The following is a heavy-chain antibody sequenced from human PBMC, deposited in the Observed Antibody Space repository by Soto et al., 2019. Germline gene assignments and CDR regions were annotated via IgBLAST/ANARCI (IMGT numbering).Heavy chain of an antibody. V-gene: IGHV4-34*12. CDR2: IFHGGST. J-gene: IGHJ4*02. D-gene: IGHD3-22*01. CDR3: ARPHYDSNTFYYFFDY. CDR1: GGSFSGYF. Sequence: LSLTCAVYGGSFSGYFWSWIRQPPGKGLEWIGEIFHGGSTNYSPSLKSRVTISVDTSKNQFSLELSSVTAADTAVYYCARPHYDSNTFYYFFDYWGQGTLVTVSS.